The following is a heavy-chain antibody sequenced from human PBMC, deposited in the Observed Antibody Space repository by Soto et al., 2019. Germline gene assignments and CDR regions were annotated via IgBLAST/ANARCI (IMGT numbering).Heavy chain of an antibody. J-gene: IGHJ4*02. V-gene: IGHV3-23*01. CDR2: ISGSGGST. CDR1: GFTFSSYA. D-gene: IGHD2-15*01. Sequence: GGSLRLSCAASGFTFSSYAMSWVRQAPGKGLEWVSAISGSGGSTYYAYSVKGRFTISRDNSKNTLYLQMNSLRAKDTAVYYCAENRELLRSYFDYWGQGTLVTVSS. CDR3: AENRELLRSYFDY.